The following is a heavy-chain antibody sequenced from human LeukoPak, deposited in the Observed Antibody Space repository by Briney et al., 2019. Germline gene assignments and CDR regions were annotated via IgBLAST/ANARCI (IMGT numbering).Heavy chain of an antibody. CDR1: GYTFTGYY. D-gene: IGHD3-3*01. Sequence: ASVKVSCKASGYTFTGYYMHWVRQAPGQGLEWMGWINPNSGGTNYAQKFQGRVTMTRDTSISTAYMELSRLRSDDTAVYYCARGSGTIFGVVIPRTRYFDYWGQGTLVTVSS. CDR2: INPNSGGT. V-gene: IGHV1-2*02. CDR3: ARGSGTIFGVVIPRTRYFDY. J-gene: IGHJ4*02.